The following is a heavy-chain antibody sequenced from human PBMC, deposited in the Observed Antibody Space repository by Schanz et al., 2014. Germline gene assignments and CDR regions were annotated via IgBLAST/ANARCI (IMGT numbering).Heavy chain of an antibody. D-gene: IGHD2-21*01. J-gene: IGHJ5*02. CDR3: ARDLEGYDGGGGGFDP. Sequence: EVHLVESGGGLVKRGGSLRLSCAASGFTISSYSMNWVRQAPGKGLEWVSYISGTTTYTNYADSVKGRFTISRDNAKNTLYLQMNSLRAEDTAVYYCARDLEGYDGGGGGFDPWGQGTLVTVSS. CDR1: GFTISSYS. V-gene: IGHV3-21*05. CDR2: ISGTTTYT.